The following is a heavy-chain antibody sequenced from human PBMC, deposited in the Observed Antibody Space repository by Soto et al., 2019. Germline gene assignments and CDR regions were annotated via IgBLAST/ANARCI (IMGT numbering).Heavy chain of an antibody. V-gene: IGHV3-23*01. D-gene: IGHD5-12*01. CDR3: AKDIVAVGGYETFDF. Sequence: EVQLSQSGGGLVQPGGSLRLSCAASGFTFSNFAMRWVRQAPGKGLEWVSDISGSGGSTYYAESGKGRFTISRDNSKNTRCLQMNSLRVEDTAVYYCAKDIVAVGGYETFDFWGQGTMVTVSS. CDR2: ISGSGGST. J-gene: IGHJ4*02. CDR1: GFTFSNFA.